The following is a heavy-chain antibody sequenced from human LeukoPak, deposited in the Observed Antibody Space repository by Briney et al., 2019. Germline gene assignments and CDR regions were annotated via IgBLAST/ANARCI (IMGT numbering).Heavy chain of an antibody. V-gene: IGHV4-4*07. CDR1: GGSISSYY. CDR2: IYTSGST. J-gene: IGHJ6*03. CDR3: ARSPPGTWFYYMDV. D-gene: IGHD3-9*01. Sequence: SETLSLTRTVSGGSISSYYWSWIRQPAGKGLEWIGRIYTSGSTNYNPSLKSRVTMSVDTSKYQFSLKLSSVTAADTAVYYCARSPPGTWFYYMDVWGKGTTVTVSS.